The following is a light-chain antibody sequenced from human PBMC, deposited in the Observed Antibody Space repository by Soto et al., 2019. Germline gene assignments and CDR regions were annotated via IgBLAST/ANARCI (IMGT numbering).Light chain of an antibody. Sequence: QSALTQPASVSGSPGQSITISCTGTSSDVGAYHYVSWYQHHPGKAPKLMIYQVTNRPSGVSDRFSGSKSGNTASLTISGLRAYDEADYYCTSYSSTDTFYVFGTGTKVTVL. CDR3: TSYSSTDTFYV. J-gene: IGLJ1*01. V-gene: IGLV2-14*01. CDR2: QVT. CDR1: SSDVGAYHY.